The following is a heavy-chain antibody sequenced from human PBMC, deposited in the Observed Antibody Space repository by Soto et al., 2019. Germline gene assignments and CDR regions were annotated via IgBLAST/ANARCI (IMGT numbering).Heavy chain of an antibody. J-gene: IGHJ4*02. D-gene: IGHD6-19*01. V-gene: IGHV1-18*01. CDR1: GYTFTDYG. Sequence: QVQLVQSGTEVKKPGASVKVFCKASGYTFTDYGMSWVRQAPGQGLEWMGWISGYNGNTNYAQKLQGRVTMTRDTPTGTAYREGGSGSPDARAIYYCVRERGIAGAEGLGGQGPLV. CDR3: VRERGIAGAEGL. CDR2: ISGYNGNT.